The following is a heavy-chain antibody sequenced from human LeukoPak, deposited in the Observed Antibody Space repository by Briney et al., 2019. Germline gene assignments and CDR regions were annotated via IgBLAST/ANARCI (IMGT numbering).Heavy chain of an antibody. CDR1: GFTFRNHG. J-gene: IGHJ4*02. D-gene: IGHD5-24*01. V-gene: IGHV3-33*01. CDR2: IWYDGGNK. CDR3: VRDRGALQYFDY. Sequence: GRSLRLSCAASGFTFRNHGMHWVRQAPGKGLEWVAIIWYDGGNKYYADSVNGRFTISRGNSKNTLFLQMNSLRAEDTAVYYCVRDRGALQYFDYWGQGTLVTVSS.